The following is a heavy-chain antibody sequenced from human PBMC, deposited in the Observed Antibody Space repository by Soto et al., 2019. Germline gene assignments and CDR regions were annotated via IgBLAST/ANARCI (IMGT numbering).Heavy chain of an antibody. CDR3: AAYDSSGWYWYFDL. J-gene: IGHJ2*01. D-gene: IGHD6-19*01. Sequence: QVQLQQWGAGLLKPSETLSLTCAVYGGSFSGYYWSWIRQPPGMGLEWIGEINHSGSTNYNPSLKSRVTISVDTSKNQFSLMLSSVTATDTAVYYCAAYDSSGWYWYFDLWGRGPLVTVSS. CDR2: INHSGST. V-gene: IGHV4-34*01. CDR1: GGSFSGYY.